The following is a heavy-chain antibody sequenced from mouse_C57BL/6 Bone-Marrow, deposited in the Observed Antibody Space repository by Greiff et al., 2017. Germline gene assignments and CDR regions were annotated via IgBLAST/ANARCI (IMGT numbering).Heavy chain of an antibody. D-gene: IGHD1-1*01. CDR3: ALELRLYYFDY. CDR1: GYTFTDYY. Sequence: EVQLQQSGPELVKPGASVKISCKASGYTFTDYYMNWVKQSHGKSLEWIGDINPNNGGTSYNQKFKGKATLTVDQSSSTAYMELRSLTSEDSAVYYCALELRLYYFDYWGQGTTLTVSS. V-gene: IGHV1-26*01. J-gene: IGHJ2*01. CDR2: INPNNGGT.